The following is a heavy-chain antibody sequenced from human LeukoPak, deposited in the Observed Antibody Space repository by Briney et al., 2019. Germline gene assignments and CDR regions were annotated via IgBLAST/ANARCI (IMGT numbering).Heavy chain of an antibody. D-gene: IGHD3-9*01. V-gene: IGHV3-48*02. CDR1: GFTFSSYS. Sequence: GGSLRLSCAASGFTFSSYSMNWARQAPGKGLEWVSYISSSSSTIYYADSVKGRFTISRDNAKNSLYLQMNSLRDEDTAVYYCARAPDYDILTGYSWGQGTLVTVSS. J-gene: IGHJ5*02. CDR2: ISSSSSTI. CDR3: ARAPDYDILTGYS.